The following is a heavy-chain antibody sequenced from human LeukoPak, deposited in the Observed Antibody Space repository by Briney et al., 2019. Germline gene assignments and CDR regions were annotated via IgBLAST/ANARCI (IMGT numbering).Heavy chain of an antibody. J-gene: IGHJ4*02. V-gene: IGHV4-59*12. CDR3: ARGKSVERHFFDY. Sequence: SETLSLTCTVSGGSISSSYWSWIRQPPGKGLEWIGYIYYSGSTNYNPSLKSRVTISVDTSKNQFSLKLSSVTAADTAVYYCARGKSVERHFFDYWGQGTLVTVSS. CDR1: GGSISSSY. D-gene: IGHD1-1*01. CDR2: IYYSGST.